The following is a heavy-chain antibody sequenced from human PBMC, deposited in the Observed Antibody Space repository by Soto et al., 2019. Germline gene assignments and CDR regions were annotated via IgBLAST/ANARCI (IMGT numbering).Heavy chain of an antibody. CDR2: INPNSGGT. CDR3: ARKAKDGYNLSY. Sequence: ASVKVSCKASGYTFTGYYMHWVRQAPGQGLEWMGWINPNSGGTNYAQKLQGWVTMTRDTSISTAYMELSRLRSDDTAVYYCARKAKDGYNLSYWGQGTLVTVS. J-gene: IGHJ4*02. D-gene: IGHD5-12*01. CDR1: GYTFTGYY. V-gene: IGHV1-2*04.